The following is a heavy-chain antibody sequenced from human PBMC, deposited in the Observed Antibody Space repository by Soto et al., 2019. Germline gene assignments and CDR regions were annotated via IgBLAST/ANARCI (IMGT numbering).Heavy chain of an antibody. Sequence: ASVKVSCKASGGTFSSYAISWVRQAPGQGLEWMGGIIPIFGTANYAQKFQGRVTITADESTSTAYMELSSLRSEDTAVYYCARVRTPNYYDSSGFFDYWGQGTLVTSPQ. CDR1: GGTFSSYA. D-gene: IGHD3-22*01. CDR3: ARVRTPNYYDSSGFFDY. CDR2: IIPIFGTA. V-gene: IGHV1-69*13. J-gene: IGHJ4*02.